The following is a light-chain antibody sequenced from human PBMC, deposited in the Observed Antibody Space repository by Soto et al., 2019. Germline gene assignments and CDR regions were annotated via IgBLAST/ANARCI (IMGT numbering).Light chain of an antibody. CDR2: DAS. V-gene: IGKV3D-20*02. CDR1: QSVSSSS. J-gene: IGKJ5*01. Sequence: EIVLTQSPGTLSLSPGERATLSCRASQSVSSSSLAWYQQKPGQAPRLLIYDASYRATGIPARFSGSGSGTDFTLTISSLEPEDFAIYYCQQRSNWITFGQGTRLEI. CDR3: QQRSNWIT.